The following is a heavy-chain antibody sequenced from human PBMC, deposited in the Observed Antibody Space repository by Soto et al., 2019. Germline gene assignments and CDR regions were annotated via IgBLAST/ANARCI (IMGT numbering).Heavy chain of an antibody. CDR3: ARVHGDYDHREYFQH. J-gene: IGHJ1*01. CDR1: GFTFSDYY. V-gene: IGHV3-11*01. D-gene: IGHD4-17*01. Sequence: QVQLVESGGGLVKPGGSLRLSCAASGFTFSDYYMSWIRQAPGMGLERISYISSSGNIIYYADSVKGLFTVSRDNAKNSLYLQMNSLTAEDTAVYYCARVHGDYDHREYFQHWGQGPLVTVSS. CDR2: ISSSGNII.